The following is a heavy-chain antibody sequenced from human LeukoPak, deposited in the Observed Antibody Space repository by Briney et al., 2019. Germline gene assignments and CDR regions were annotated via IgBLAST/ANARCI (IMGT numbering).Heavy chain of an antibody. J-gene: IGHJ4*01. Sequence: GGSLRLSCAASGFIFNNNFMSWVRQVPGKGLEWLANIEQDGSEKTYVDSVKGRFTIFRDNAKNLLYLQMNSLRAEDTAVYYCAREGFYYFDFWGQGALVTVAS. V-gene: IGHV3-7*01. CDR2: IEQDGSEK. CDR3: AREGFYYFDF. CDR1: GFIFNNNF.